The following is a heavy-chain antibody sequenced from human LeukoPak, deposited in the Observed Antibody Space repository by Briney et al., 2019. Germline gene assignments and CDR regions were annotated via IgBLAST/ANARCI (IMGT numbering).Heavy chain of an antibody. J-gene: IGHJ4*02. Sequence: PGGSLRLSCAASGFTFSSYAMHWVRQAPGKGLEFVSGISSSGGNTYYADSVKGRFTISGDNSRNTLHLQMGSLRPEDMAVYYCARATGSGSYPRRLDYWGQGTLVTVSS. CDR3: ARATGSGSYPRRLDY. CDR1: GFTFSSYA. CDR2: ISSSGGNT. V-gene: IGHV3-64*02. D-gene: IGHD3-10*01.